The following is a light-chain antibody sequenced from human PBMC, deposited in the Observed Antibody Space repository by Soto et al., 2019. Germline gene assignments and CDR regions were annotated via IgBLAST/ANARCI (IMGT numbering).Light chain of an antibody. CDR2: GAS. CDR1: QGVSSN. CDR3: PEYNNWPPIS. V-gene: IGKV3-15*01. J-gene: IGKJ5*01. Sequence: EILVTKSTYTLCVSPGERVALSCRASQGVSSNLAWYQQKPGQAPRLLIYGASTRATGIPARFSGSGCGTELTLAFSRVLSADLAVYYCPEYNNWPPISSGQGNHWRL.